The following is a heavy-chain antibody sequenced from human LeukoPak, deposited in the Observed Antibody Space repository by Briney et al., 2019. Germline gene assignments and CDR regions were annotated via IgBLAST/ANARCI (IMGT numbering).Heavy chain of an antibody. V-gene: IGHV3-21*01. J-gene: IGHJ6*04. Sequence: PGGSLRLSCAASGFTFSSYSMNWVRQALGKGLEWVSSISSSSSYIYYADSVKGRFTISRDNAKNSLYLQMNSLRAEDTAVYYCARDLGYCSSTSCYYYYYYGMDVWGKGTTVTVSS. D-gene: IGHD2-2*01. CDR3: ARDLGYCSSTSCYYYYYYGMDV. CDR2: ISSSSSYI. CDR1: GFTFSSYS.